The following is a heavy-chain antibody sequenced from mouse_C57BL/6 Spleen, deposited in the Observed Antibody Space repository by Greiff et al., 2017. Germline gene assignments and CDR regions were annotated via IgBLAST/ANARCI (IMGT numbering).Heavy chain of an antibody. V-gene: IGHV2-2*01. CDR2: IWSGGST. J-gene: IGHJ1*03. CDR3: ARIEEDGSSRSDV. D-gene: IGHD1-1*01. Sequence: VQLQESGPGLVQPSQSLSITCTVSGFSLTSYGVHWVRQSPGKGLEWLGVIWSGGSTDYNAAFISRLSISKDNSKSQVFFKMNSLQADDTAIYYCARIEEDGSSRSDVWGTGTTVTVSS. CDR1: GFSLTSYG.